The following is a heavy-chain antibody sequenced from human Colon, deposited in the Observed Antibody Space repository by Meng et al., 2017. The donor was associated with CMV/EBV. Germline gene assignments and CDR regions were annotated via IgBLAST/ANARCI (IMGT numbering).Heavy chain of an antibody. V-gene: IGHV4-4*01. CDR3: ADPPAGL. CDR1: GGSLLAPNW. Sequence: TLSLACLVSGGSLLAPNWWNWVRQPPGGGLEWIGEIFHRGASNYNPSLKSRATISIDNSKTQFSLRLTSVTVADTAVYFCADPPAGLWGQGVLVTVSS. CDR2: IFHRGAS. D-gene: IGHD3-16*01. J-gene: IGHJ4*02.